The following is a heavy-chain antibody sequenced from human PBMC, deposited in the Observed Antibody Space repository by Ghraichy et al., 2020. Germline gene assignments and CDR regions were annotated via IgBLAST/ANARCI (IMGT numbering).Heavy chain of an antibody. J-gene: IGHJ2*01. D-gene: IGHD6-19*01. V-gene: IGHV3-23*01. CDR2: ILPSGDTT. Sequence: ETLSLTCAASGFTFSSCAMSWVRQAPGKGLEWVSAILPSGDTTYYADSVKGRFTISRDTSKNTLYLEMNSLRAEDTAVYYCVRDSSGYNWYFDLGGRGTRVTVSS. CDR3: VRDSSGYNWYFDL. CDR1: GFTFSSCA.